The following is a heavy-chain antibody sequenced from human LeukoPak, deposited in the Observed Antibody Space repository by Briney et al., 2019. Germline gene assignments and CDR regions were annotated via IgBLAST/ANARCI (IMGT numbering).Heavy chain of an antibody. CDR3: ARTPGESYYYDSSGYLYFDY. Sequence: GGSLRLSCVASGFTFDDYAMHWVRHAPGEGLEWVSGISWNSDKIAYADSVKGRFTISRDNAKNSLYLQMNSLRAEDTAVYYCARTPGESYYYDSSGYLYFDYWGQGTLVTVSS. V-gene: IGHV3-9*01. D-gene: IGHD3-22*01. CDR2: ISWNSDKI. J-gene: IGHJ4*02. CDR1: GFTFDDYA.